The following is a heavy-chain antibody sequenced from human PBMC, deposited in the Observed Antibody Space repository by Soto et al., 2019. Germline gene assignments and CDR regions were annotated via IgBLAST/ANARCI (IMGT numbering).Heavy chain of an antibody. CDR3: ARKGTEHPSDS. J-gene: IGHJ4*02. CDR1: GFRFTNYG. CDR2: ITPNNEDT. D-gene: IGHD2-21*02. V-gene: IGHV1-18*01. Sequence: QVQLVQSGAEVKKPGASVRVSCETSGFRFTNYGFTWVRQAPGQGLEWMGWITPNNEDTHYAQKFQGRVTMTTDTGTGTVYMELRSLRSDDTAMYYCARKGTEHPSDSWGQGTLVTVSS.